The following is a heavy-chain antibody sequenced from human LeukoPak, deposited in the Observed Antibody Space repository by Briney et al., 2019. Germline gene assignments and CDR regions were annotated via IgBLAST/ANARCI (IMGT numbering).Heavy chain of an antibody. D-gene: IGHD2-15*01. J-gene: IGHJ5*02. CDR2: IYHSGST. CDR3: ARRRRNGYCSGGSCSWFDP. V-gene: IGHV4-38-2*01. CDR1: GYSISSGYY. Sequence: PSETLSLTCAVSGYSISSGYYWGWIRQPPGKGLEWIGSIYHSGSTYYNPSLKSRVTISVDTSKNQFSLKLSSVTAADTAVYYCARRRRNGYCSGGSCSWFDPWGQGTLVTVSS.